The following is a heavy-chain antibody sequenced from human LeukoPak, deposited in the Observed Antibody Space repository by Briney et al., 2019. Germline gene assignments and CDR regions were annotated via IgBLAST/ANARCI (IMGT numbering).Heavy chain of an antibody. J-gene: IGHJ4*02. D-gene: IGHD3-16*01. CDR2: IIPSFGSA. V-gene: IGHV1-69*06. CDR3: ARNWGAGHPINFDY. Sequence: SVKVSCKASGGTFSSYAISWVRQAPGQGLEWMGGIIPSFGSANYAQKFQDRVTITADKYTSTAYMELSSLRSEDTAVYYCARNWGAGHPINFDYWGQGTLVTVSS. CDR1: GGTFSSYA.